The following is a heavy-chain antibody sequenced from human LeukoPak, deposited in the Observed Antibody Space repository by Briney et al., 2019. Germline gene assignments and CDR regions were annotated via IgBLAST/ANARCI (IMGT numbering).Heavy chain of an antibody. J-gene: IGHJ5*02. V-gene: IGHV4-39*01. CDR2: IYYSGST. CDR3: ARQSDWFDP. Sequence: TSETLSLTCTVSGGSISSSSYYWGWIRQPPGKGLEWIGSIYYSGSTYYNPSLKSRLTISVDTSKNQFSLKLSSVTAADTAVYYCARQSDWFDPWGQGTLVTVSS. CDR1: GGSISSSSYY.